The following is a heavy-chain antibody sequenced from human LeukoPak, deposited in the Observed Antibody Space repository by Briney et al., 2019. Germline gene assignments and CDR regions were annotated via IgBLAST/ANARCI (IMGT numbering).Heavy chain of an antibody. V-gene: IGHV3-23*01. CDR1: GFTFSSYD. J-gene: IGHJ6*03. CDR2: ISRSGGTT. Sequence: GGSLRLSCAASGFTFSSYDMTWVRQTPGKGLEWVALISRSGGTTYYADSVKGRFTISRDNSKNTLYLQMNSLRAEDTAEYYCAKRGGTESFYYYYYMDVWGKGITVTVSS. D-gene: IGHD2-15*01. CDR3: AKRGGTESFYYYYYMDV.